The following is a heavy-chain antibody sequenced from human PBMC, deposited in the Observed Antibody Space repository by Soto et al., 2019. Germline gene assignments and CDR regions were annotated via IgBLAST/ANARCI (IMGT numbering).Heavy chain of an antibody. CDR1: GFTFSSYS. V-gene: IGHV3-48*01. J-gene: IGHJ4*02. D-gene: IGHD3-22*01. Sequence: GGSLRLSCAASGFTFSSYSMNWVRQAPGKGLEWVSYISSSNSTIYYADSVEGRFTISRDNAKNSLYLQMNSLRAEDTAVYYCARGAYYYDSSGLSYWGQGTLVTVSS. CDR3: ARGAYYYDSSGLSY. CDR2: ISSSNSTI.